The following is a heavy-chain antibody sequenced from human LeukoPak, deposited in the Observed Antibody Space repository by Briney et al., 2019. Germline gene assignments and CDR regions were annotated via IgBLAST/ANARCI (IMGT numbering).Heavy chain of an antibody. V-gene: IGHV4-59*02. CDR2: ISHSGNT. Sequence: SETLSLTCTVSGGSVSGYYWSWLRQPPAKGLEWIAYISHSGNTNYNPSLKSRVTISKDTSKNQFSLRLNSVTAADTAVYHCARGAGWYEYWGQGTLVTVSS. J-gene: IGHJ4*02. CDR3: ARGAGWYEY. D-gene: IGHD6-19*01. CDR1: GGSVSGYY.